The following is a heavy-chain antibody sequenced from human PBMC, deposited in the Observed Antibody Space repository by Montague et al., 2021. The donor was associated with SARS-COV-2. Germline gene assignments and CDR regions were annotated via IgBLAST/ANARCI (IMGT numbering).Heavy chain of an antibody. V-gene: IGHV4-39*07. D-gene: IGHD3-22*01. CDR3: ARDTRIAMLVVVTRYGLDV. CDR1: GGSISSSSYY. CDR2: IYYTGST. J-gene: IGHJ6*02. Sequence: SETLSLTCTVSGGSISSSSYYWGWIRQPPGKGLEWIGSIYYTGSTYYXXXLKSRVTISVDTSKNQFSLKLRSVTAADTAVYYCARDTRIAMLVVVTRYGLDVWGQGTTVTVSS.